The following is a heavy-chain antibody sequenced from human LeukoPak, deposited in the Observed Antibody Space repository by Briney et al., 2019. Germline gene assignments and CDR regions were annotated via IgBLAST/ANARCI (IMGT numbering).Heavy chain of an antibody. CDR3: ARDFYGRYCTGGSCYYRNWFDP. J-gene: IGHJ5*02. CDR1: GFTLSNYG. Sequence: GGSLRLSCAASGFTLSNYGIHWVRQAPGKGLVWVSHIHNDGTTTTYAASVKGRFTISRDNAKNTVYLDMTGLSGEDTAVYYCARDFYGRYCTGGSCYYRNWFDPWARERRSPSP. D-gene: IGHD2-15*01. V-gene: IGHV3-74*03. CDR2: IHNDGTTT.